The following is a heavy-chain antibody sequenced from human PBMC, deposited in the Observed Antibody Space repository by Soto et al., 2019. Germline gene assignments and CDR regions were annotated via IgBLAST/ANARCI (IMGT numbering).Heavy chain of an antibody. CDR3: ATVVKLTFGGVHDAFDI. CDR1: GYTLTELS. V-gene: IGHV1-24*01. J-gene: IGHJ3*02. D-gene: IGHD3-16*01. Sequence: GASVKVSCKVSGYTLTELSMHWVRQAPGKGLEWMGGFDPEDGETIYAQKFQGRVTMTEDTSTDTAYMELSSLRSEDTAVYYCATVVKLTFGGVHDAFDIWGQGTMVTVS. CDR2: FDPEDGET.